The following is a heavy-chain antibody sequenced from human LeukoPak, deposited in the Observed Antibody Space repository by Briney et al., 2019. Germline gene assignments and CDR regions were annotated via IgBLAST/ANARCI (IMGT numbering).Heavy chain of an antibody. CDR3: ARDIGDAFDI. CDR1: GFTFSSYW. J-gene: IGHJ3*02. CDR2: ISSDGSST. V-gene: IGHV3-74*01. Sequence: GGSLRLSCAASGFTFSSYWMHWVRQAPGKGLVWVSRISSDGSSTSYADSVKGRLSISRDNDKNTLYLQMNSLRAEDTAVYYCARDIGDAFDIWGQGTMVTVSS. D-gene: IGHD2-15*01.